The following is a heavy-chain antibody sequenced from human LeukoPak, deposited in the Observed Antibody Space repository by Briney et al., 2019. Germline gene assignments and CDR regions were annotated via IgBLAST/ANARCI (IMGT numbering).Heavy chain of an antibody. CDR1: GYTFTSYY. D-gene: IGHD2-2*01. CDR2: INPSGGST. V-gene: IGHV1-46*01. J-gene: IGHJ4*02. Sequence: ASVKVSCKASGYTFTSYYMHWVRQAPGQGLEWMGIINPSGGSTSYAQKFQGRVTMTRDTSTSTVYMELSSLRSDDTAVYYCARVCWSTSCYERDETDSFDYWGQGTLVTVSS. CDR3: ARVCWSTSCYERDETDSFDY.